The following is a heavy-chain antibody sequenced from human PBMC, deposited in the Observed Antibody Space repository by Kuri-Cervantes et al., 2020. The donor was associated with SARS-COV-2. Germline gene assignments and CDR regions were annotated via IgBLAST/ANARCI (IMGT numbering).Heavy chain of an antibody. Sequence: GGSLRLSFAASGFTFSSYWMSWVRQAPGKGLEWVANIKQDGSEKYYVDSVKGRFTISRDNAKKSLYLQMNSLRAEDTAVYYCARSSGSRIWFDYWGQGTLVTVSS. CDR3: ARSSGSRIWFDY. CDR2: IKQDGSEK. J-gene: IGHJ4*02. V-gene: IGHV3-7*01. CDR1: GFTFSSYW. D-gene: IGHD6-19*01.